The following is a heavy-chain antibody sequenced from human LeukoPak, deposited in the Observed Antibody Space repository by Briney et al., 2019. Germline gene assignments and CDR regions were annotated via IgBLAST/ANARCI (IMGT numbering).Heavy chain of an antibody. D-gene: IGHD3-10*01. V-gene: IGHV3-30*18. CDR1: GFTFSRYG. CDR2: ISSDGYNE. J-gene: IGHJ4*02. Sequence: GGSLRLSCAASGFTFSRYGMHWVRQAPGKGLEWVALISSDGYNEYYADSVKGRFTISRDNSKNTLFLQMNSLRAEDTAVYYCAKDLSGRKGSFDYWGQGTLVTVSS. CDR3: AKDLSGRKGSFDY.